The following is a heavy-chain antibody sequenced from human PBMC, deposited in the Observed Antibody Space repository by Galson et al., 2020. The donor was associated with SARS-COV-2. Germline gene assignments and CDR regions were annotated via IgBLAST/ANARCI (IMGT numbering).Heavy chain of an antibody. CDR2: ISYDGSNK. CDR1: GFTFSSYG. J-gene: IGHJ2*01. CDR3: ARGGNYYYGSGTWSFDL. D-gene: IGHD3-10*01. V-gene: IGHV3-30*03. Sequence: QAGGSLRLSCAASGFTFSSYGMHWVRQAPGKGLEWVAVISYDGSNKYYADSVKGRFTISRDNSKNTLYLQMNSLRAEDTAVYYCARGGNYYYGSGTWSFDLWGRGTLVTVSS.